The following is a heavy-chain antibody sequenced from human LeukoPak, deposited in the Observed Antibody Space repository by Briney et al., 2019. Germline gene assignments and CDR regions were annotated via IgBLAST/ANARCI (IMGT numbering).Heavy chain of an antibody. CDR3: ARVGGTNYYYYGMDV. D-gene: IGHD1-26*01. CDR1: GGSISSYY. J-gene: IGHJ6*02. CDR2: IYYSGST. Sequence: SSETLSLTCTVSGGSISSYYWSWIRQPPGKGLEWIGYIYYSGSTNYNPSLKSRVTISVDTSKNLFSLKLSSVTAADTAVYYCARVGGTNYYYYGMDVWGQGTTVTVSS. V-gene: IGHV4-59*01.